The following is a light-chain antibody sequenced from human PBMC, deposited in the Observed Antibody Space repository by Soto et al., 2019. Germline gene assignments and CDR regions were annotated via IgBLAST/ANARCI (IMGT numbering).Light chain of an antibody. V-gene: IGLV1-47*01. CDR1: SSNIGSNY. CDR2: RNN. J-gene: IGLJ1*01. Sequence: QSVLTQPPSASGTPGQRVTISCSGSSSNIGSNYVYWYQQLPGTAPKLLIYRNNQRPSGVPDRFSGSKSGTSASLAISGLRSEDEADYYCAAWDDSLSAFCVFGTGTKVTV. CDR3: AAWDDSLSAFCV.